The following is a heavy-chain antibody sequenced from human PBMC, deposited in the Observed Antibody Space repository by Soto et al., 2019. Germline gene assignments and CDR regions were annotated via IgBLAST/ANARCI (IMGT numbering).Heavy chain of an antibody. CDR1: GGSISSSNW. V-gene: IGHV4-4*02. J-gene: IGHJ6*02. Sequence: TSETLSLTCAVSGGSISSSNWWSWVRQPPGKGLEWIGEIYHSGSTNYNPSLKSRVTISVDKSKNQFSLKLSSVTAADTAVYYCAREGVYGSGSYYNYYYYGMDVWGQGTTVTVSS. CDR2: IYHSGST. CDR3: AREGVYGSGSYYNYYYYGMDV. D-gene: IGHD3-10*01.